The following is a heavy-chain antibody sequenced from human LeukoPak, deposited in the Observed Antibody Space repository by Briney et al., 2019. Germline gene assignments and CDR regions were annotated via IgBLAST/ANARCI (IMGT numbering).Heavy chain of an antibody. V-gene: IGHV4-39*01. CDR2: IYYSGST. CDR1: AGSISSSSYY. CDR3: GRRETTVTSYFDY. Sequence: ASETLSPTCTLYAGSISSSSYYWDWIRQPPGNGLEWIGSIYYSGSTYYNPSLKGRVTISVDTSKSQFSLKLSSVTAADTGVYYCGRRETTVTSYFDYWGQGTLVTVSS. D-gene: IGHD4-17*01. J-gene: IGHJ4*02.